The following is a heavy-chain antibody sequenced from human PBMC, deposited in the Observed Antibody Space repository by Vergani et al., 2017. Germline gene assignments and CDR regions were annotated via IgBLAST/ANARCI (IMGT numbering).Heavy chain of an antibody. Sequence: VQLVESGGGVVQPGRSLRLSCAASGFTFSSYAMHWVRQAPGKGLEWVSLISWDGGSTYYADSVKGRFTISRDNSKNSLYLQMNSLRTEDTALYYCAKDQGARWLTLDYWGQGTLVTVSS. CDR1: GFTFSSYA. J-gene: IGHJ4*02. D-gene: IGHD3-22*01. CDR2: ISWDGGST. V-gene: IGHV3-43*01. CDR3: AKDQGARWLTLDY.